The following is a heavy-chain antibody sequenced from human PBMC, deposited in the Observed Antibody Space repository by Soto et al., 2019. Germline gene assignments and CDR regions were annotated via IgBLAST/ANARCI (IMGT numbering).Heavy chain of an antibody. J-gene: IGHJ4*02. V-gene: IGHV1-46*01. CDR3: ARDIRLGGGKSLNDY. Sequence: QVQLVQSGAEVKKPGASVKVSCKASGYTFTSYYMHWVRQAPGQGLEWMGIINPSGGSTSYAQKFQGRVTMTRDTSTSTVYMELSSLRYEDTAVYYCARDIRLGGGKSLNDYWGQGTLVNVSS. D-gene: IGHD2-15*01. CDR1: GYTFTSYY. CDR2: INPSGGST.